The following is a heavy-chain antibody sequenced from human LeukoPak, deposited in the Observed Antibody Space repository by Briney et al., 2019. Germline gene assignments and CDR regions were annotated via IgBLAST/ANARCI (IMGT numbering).Heavy chain of an antibody. J-gene: IGHJ4*02. V-gene: IGHV1-8*01. CDR2: MNPNSGNT. D-gene: IGHD6-6*01. Sequence: ASVKVSCKASGYTFTSYDINWVRQATGQGLEWMGWMNPNSGNTGYAQKFQGRVTMTRNTSISTAYMELSRLRSDDTAVYYCARDPSTYSSSSAGLDYWGQGTLVTVSS. CDR3: ARDPSTYSSSSAGLDY. CDR1: GYTFTSYD.